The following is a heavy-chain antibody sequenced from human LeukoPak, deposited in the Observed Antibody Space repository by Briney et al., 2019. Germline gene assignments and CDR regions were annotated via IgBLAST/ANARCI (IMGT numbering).Heavy chain of an antibody. D-gene: IGHD2-2*02. CDR3: AKSLGVVPAAIGFDY. V-gene: IGHV3-9*01. J-gene: IGHJ4*02. CDR2: ISWNSGSI. CDR1: GFTFDDYA. Sequence: GRSLRLSCAASGFTFDDYAMHWVRQAPGKGLEWVSGISWNSGSIGYADSVKGRFTISRDNAKNSLYLQMNSLRAEDTALYYCAKSLGVVPAAIGFDYWGQGTLVTVS.